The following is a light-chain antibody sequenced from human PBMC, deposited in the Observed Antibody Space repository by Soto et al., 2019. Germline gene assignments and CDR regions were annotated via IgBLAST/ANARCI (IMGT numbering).Light chain of an antibody. CDR3: LLYSGGIYV. V-gene: IGLV7-43*01. CDR2: DTS. CDR1: TGAVNSGYY. J-gene: IGLJ1*01. Sequence: QTVVTQEPSLTVSPGGTVTLTCASSTGAVNSGYYPNWFQQKPGQAPRALIYDTSNKHSWTPARFSGSLLGGKAALTLSGVQPEDEAEYYCLLYSGGIYVFGTGTKVTVL.